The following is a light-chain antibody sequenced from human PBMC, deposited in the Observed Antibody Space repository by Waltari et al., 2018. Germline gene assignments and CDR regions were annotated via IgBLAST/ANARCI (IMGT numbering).Light chain of an antibody. CDR1: QDINTY. V-gene: IGKV1-17*01. CDR3: LQYNSNPYT. Sequence: DIQMTQSPSSLSASAGDRVTITCRASQDINTYLNWYQQKPGKAPKRLIYAASTLESGVPSRFSGSGSGTDFTLTISSLQPEDFATYYCLQYNSNPYTFGQGTKVGIK. CDR2: AAS. J-gene: IGKJ2*01.